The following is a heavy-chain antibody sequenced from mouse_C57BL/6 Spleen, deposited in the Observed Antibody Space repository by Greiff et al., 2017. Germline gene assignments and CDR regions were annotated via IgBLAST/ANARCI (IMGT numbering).Heavy chain of an antibody. J-gene: IGHJ2*01. V-gene: IGHV1-82*01. Sequence: QVQLQQSGPELVKPGASVKISCKASGYAFSSSWMNWVKQRPGKGLEWIGRIYPGDGDTNYNGKFKGKATLTADKSSSTAYMQLSSLTSEDSAVCFCARSSYYGSSYYFDYWGQGTTLTVSS. D-gene: IGHD1-1*01. CDR1: GYAFSSSW. CDR3: ARSSYYGSSYYFDY. CDR2: IYPGDGDT.